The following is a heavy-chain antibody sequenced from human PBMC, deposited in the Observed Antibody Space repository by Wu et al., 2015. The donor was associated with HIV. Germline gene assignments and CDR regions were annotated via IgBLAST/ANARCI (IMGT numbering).Heavy chain of an antibody. Sequence: QVQLVQSGAEVKKPGASVKVSCKASGYTFTKYGISWVRQAPGQGLEWMGWISAYNGNTNYAQKLQGRVTMTTDTSTGTAYMDLRSLRSDDTAVYYCASSSYYYDSSGYYPDDAFDIWGQGTMVTVSS. D-gene: IGHD3-22*01. CDR1: GYTFTKYG. J-gene: IGHJ3*02. V-gene: IGHV1-18*01. CDR2: ISAYNGNT. CDR3: ASSSYYYDSSGYYPDDAFDI.